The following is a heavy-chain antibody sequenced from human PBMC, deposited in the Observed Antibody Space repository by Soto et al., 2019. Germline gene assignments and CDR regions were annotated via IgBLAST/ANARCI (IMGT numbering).Heavy chain of an antibody. CDR2: ISYDGSNK. CDR1: GFTFSSYG. V-gene: IGHV3-30*18. J-gene: IGHJ6*02. Sequence: GGSLRLSCAAFGFTFSSYGMHWDRQAPGKGLEWVAVISYDGSNKYYADSVKGRFTISRDNSKNTLYLQMNSLRAEDTAVYYCAKDLAGTQLWYYYYYGMDVWGQGTTVTVSS. CDR3: AKDLAGTQLWYYYYYGMDV. D-gene: IGHD6-19*01.